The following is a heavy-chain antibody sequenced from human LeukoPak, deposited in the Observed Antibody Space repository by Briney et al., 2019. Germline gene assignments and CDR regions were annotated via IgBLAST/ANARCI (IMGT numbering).Heavy chain of an antibody. CDR3: ARGPILLWSYYFDY. Sequence: PGGSLRLSCAGSGFTFSSYSMNWVRQAPGKGLEWVSSISGSSSYIYYADSVKGRFTISRDNAKNSLYLQMNSLRAEDTAVYYCARGPILLWSYYFDYWGQGTLVTVSS. CDR2: ISGSSSYI. CDR1: GFTFSSYS. J-gene: IGHJ4*02. D-gene: IGHD2-2*02. V-gene: IGHV3-21*01.